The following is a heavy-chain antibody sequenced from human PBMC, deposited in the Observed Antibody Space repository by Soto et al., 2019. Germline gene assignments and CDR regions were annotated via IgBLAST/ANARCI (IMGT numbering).Heavy chain of an antibody. D-gene: IGHD2-8*02. CDR3: AREISGGGTLNWFDP. CDR2: VSPKSGGT. J-gene: IGHJ5*02. CDR1: GYNFSDYY. V-gene: IGHV1-2*02. Sequence: QVQLVQSAAEVKKPGASVKVSCKASGYNFSDYYIHWVRQAPGQGLEWLGWVSPKSGGTNYAQKFKGRVTMTRDTSSNTVYRDLSGLKSDDTAVFYCAREISGGGTLNWFDPWGQGTLVTVSS.